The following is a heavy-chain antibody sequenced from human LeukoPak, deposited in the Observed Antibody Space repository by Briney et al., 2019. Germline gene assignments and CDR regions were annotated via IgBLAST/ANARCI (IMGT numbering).Heavy chain of an antibody. Sequence: SETLSLTCTVSGGSISSYYWSWIRQPPGKGLEWMGYIYYTGSINYNPSLKSRVTISVDTSKNQFSLKLSSVTAADTAVYYCASHSVAGSHQFDPWGQGTLVTVSS. CDR1: GGSISSYY. CDR3: ASHSVAGSHQFDP. V-gene: IGHV4-59*01. CDR2: IYYTGSI. J-gene: IGHJ5*02. D-gene: IGHD6-19*01.